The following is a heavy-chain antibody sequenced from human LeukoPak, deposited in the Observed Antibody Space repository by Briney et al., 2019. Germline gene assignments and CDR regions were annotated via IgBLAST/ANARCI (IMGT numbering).Heavy chain of an antibody. CDR3: ATDDSRRCFQH. CDR1: GGSISSFY. CDR2: IYHSGST. J-gene: IGHJ1*01. Sequence: PSETLSLTCTVSGGSISSFYWSWVRQPPGKGLEWIGEIYHSGSTNYNPSLKSRVTISVDKSKNQFSLKLSSVTAADTAVYYCATDDSRRCFQHWGQGTLVTVSS. D-gene: IGHD6-13*01. V-gene: IGHV4-4*02.